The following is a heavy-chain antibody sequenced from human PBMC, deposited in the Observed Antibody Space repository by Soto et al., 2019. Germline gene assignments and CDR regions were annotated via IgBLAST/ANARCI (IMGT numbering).Heavy chain of an antibody. V-gene: IGHV2-5*02. CDR2: IYWDDAK. D-gene: IGHD2-21*01. J-gene: IGHJ4*02. CDR1: GFSLSTSRVG. CDR3: AHRLPNTSYSPAYFDH. Sequence: QITLKESGPTLVNPTQTLTLTCIFSGFSLSTSRVGVGWIRQPPGKAPEWLALIYWDDAKRYSPSLRSRLTITKDTSKNQLVLTMINMDPVDTATYYCAHRLPNTSYSPAYFDHWGQGTLVTVSS.